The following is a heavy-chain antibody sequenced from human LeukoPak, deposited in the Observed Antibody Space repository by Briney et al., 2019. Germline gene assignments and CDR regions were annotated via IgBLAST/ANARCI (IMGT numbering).Heavy chain of an antibody. D-gene: IGHD5-12*01. CDR3: TRAQTKSGYDLYR. CDR1: GFTFSSYW. V-gene: IGHV3-7*03. Sequence: PGGPLRLSCAASGFTFSSYWMSWVRQAPGKGLEWVANIKQDGSEKYYVDSVKGRFTISRDNAKNSLYLQMNSLKTEDTAVYYCTRAQTKSGYDLYRWGQGTMVTVSS. CDR2: IKQDGSEK. J-gene: IGHJ3*01.